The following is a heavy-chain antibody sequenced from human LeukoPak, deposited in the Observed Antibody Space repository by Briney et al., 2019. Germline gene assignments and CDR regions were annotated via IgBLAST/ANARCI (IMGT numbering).Heavy chain of an antibody. V-gene: IGHV3-48*04. CDR2: ISSGTV. J-gene: IGHJ4*02. CDR1: GFTFSSYS. CDR3: AREGSGSYLDY. Sequence: GGSLRLSCAASGFTFSSYSMNWVRQAPGKGLEWVSYISSGTVYYADSVKGRFAISRDNAKNSLYLQMNSLRAEDTAVYYCAREGSGSYLDYWGQGTLVTVSS. D-gene: IGHD1-26*01.